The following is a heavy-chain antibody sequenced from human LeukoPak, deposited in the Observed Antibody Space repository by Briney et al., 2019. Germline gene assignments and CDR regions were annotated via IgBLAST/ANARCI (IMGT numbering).Heavy chain of an antibody. Sequence: GGSLRLSCAASGFTFSSYAMSWVRQAPGKGLEWVSAISGSGGSTYYADSVKGRFTISRDNSKNTLYLQMNSLRAEDTAVYYCAKGRDMVRGVIDYFDYWGQGTLVTVSS. CDR2: ISGSGGST. V-gene: IGHV3-23*01. CDR3: AKGRDMVRGVIDYFDY. CDR1: GFTFSSYA. J-gene: IGHJ4*02. D-gene: IGHD3-10*01.